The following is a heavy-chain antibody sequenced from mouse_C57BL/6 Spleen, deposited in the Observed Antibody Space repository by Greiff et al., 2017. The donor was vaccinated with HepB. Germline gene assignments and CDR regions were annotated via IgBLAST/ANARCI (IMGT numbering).Heavy chain of an antibody. D-gene: IGHD2-3*01. CDR3: ARGYDGYYFFRDY. Sequence: EVKLVESGGGLVKPGGSLKLSCAASGFTFSDYGMHWVRQAPEKGLEWVAYISSGSSTIYYADTVKGRFTISRDNAKNTLFLQMTSLRSEDTAMYYCARGYDGYYFFRDYWGQGTSVTVSS. V-gene: IGHV5-17*01. CDR1: GFTFSDYG. CDR2: ISSGSSTI. J-gene: IGHJ4*01.